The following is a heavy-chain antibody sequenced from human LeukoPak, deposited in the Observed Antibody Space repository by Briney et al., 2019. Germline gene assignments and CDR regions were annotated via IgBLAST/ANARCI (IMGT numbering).Heavy chain of an antibody. D-gene: IGHD3-10*01. CDR2: IKQDGSEK. Sequence: GGSLRLPCAASGFTFSSYWMSWVRRAPGKGLEWVANIKQDGSEKYYVDSVKGRFTISRDNAKNSLYLQMNSLRAEDTAVYYCAGVRPYYGSGSYPPAYYFDYWGQGTLVTVSS. CDR3: AGVRPYYGSGSYPPAYYFDY. J-gene: IGHJ4*02. V-gene: IGHV3-7*01. CDR1: GFTFSSYW.